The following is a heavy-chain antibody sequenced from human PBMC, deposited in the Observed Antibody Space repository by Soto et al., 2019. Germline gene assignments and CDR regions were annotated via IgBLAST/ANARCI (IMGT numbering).Heavy chain of an antibody. Sequence: QVQLQESGPGLVKPSETLSLTYTVSNGSISSYYWSWIRQPPGKGLEWIGYVYYTGSTNYNPSLKSRATISVDTSKNPFSLNVNSVTAADTAVYYCARSRSSSGWSDHWGQGTLVTVSS. D-gene: IGHD3-22*01. J-gene: IGHJ5*02. CDR3: ARSRSSSGWSDH. CDR2: VYYTGST. V-gene: IGHV4-59*01. CDR1: NGSISSYY.